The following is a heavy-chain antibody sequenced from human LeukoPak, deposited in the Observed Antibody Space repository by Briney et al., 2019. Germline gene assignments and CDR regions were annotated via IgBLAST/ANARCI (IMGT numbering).Heavy chain of an antibody. V-gene: IGHV3-33*01. CDR1: GFTLSNYG. J-gene: IGHJ4*02. CDR3: AGGVGYPS. CDR2: IWYDGSNK. D-gene: IGHD6-25*01. Sequence: GGSLRLSCAASGFTLSNYGMHWVRQAPGKGLEWVAIIWYDGSNKYYADSVKGRFTIARDTSKNTLYLQMNSLRAEDTAVYYCAGGVGYPSWGQGTLVTVSS.